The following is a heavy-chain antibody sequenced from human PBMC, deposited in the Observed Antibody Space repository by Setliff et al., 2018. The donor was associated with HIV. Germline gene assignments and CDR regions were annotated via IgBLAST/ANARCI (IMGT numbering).Heavy chain of an antibody. CDR2: ISHSGIT. Sequence: SETLSLTCIVSGVSTISSSSSYYWGWIRQPPGKGLEWIGYISHSGITYYNPSLKSRVAISVDTSKNQFSLQLRSVTAADTAVYYCARPHSGRGKGTTVTVS. J-gene: IGHJ6*03. D-gene: IGHD6-19*01. CDR1: GVSTISSSSSYY. V-gene: IGHV4-39*01. CDR3: ARPHSG.